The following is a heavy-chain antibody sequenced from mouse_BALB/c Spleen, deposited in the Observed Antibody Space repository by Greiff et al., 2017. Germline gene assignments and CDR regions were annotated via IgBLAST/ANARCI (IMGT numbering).Heavy chain of an antibody. D-gene: IGHD2-4*01. CDR1: GYTFTSYW. CDR2: IYPGNSDT. CDR3: TREEYDYPFAY. Sequence: VQLQQSGTVLARPGASVKMSCKASGYTFTSYWMHWVKQRPGQGLEWIGAIYPGNSDTSYNQKFKGKAKLTAVTSTSTAYMELSSLTTEDSAVYYCTREEYDYPFAYWGQGTLVTVSA. J-gene: IGHJ3*01. V-gene: IGHV1-5*01.